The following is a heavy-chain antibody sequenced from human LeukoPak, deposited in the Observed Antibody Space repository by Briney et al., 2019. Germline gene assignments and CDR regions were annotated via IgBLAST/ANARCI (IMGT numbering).Heavy chain of an antibody. D-gene: IGHD6-13*01. V-gene: IGHV3-11*01. CDR1: GFTFSDYY. CDR3: ARVGSSWSYYFDY. Sequence: GGSLRLSCAASGFTFSDYYMSWIRQAPGNGLEWVSYISSSGSTIYYADSVKGRFTISRDNAKNSLYLQMNSLRAEDTAVYYCARVGSSWSYYFDYWGQGTLVTVSS. J-gene: IGHJ4*02. CDR2: ISSSGSTI.